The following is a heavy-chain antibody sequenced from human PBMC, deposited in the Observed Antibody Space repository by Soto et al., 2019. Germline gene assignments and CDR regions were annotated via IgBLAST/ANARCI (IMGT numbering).Heavy chain of an antibody. J-gene: IGHJ6*02. D-gene: IGHD2-21*02. Sequence: ASVKVSCKASGGTFTSYDINWVRQATGQGLEWMGWMNPNSGNTGYAQKFQGRVTMTRNTSISTAYMELSSLRSEDTAVYYCARGWVTAIRGYYYYGMDVWGQGTTVTVSS. CDR2: MNPNSGNT. CDR1: GGTFTSYD. CDR3: ARGWVTAIRGYYYYGMDV. V-gene: IGHV1-8*01.